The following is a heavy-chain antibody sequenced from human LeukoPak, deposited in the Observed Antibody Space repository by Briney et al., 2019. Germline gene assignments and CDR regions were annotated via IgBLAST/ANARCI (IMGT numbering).Heavy chain of an antibody. V-gene: IGHV4-4*02. CDR2: IYHSGST. J-gene: IGHJ4*02. CDR3: ARSKERFIVGATATDY. CDR1: GGSISSSNW. D-gene: IGHD1-26*01. Sequence: SGTLSLTCAVSGGSISSSNWWSWVRQPPGKGLEWIGEIYHSGSTNYNPSLKSRVTISVDKSKNQFSLKLSSVTAADTAVYYCARSKERFIVGATATDYWGQGTLVTVSS.